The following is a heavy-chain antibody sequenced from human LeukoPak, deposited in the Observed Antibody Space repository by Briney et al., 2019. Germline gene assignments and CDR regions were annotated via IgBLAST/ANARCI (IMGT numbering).Heavy chain of an antibody. V-gene: IGHV1-69*04. D-gene: IGHD5-24*01. CDR1: GGTFSSYA. CDR2: IIPILGIA. CDR3: AREMATTLSSDY. Sequence: SVKVSCKASGGTFSSYAISWVRQAPGQGLEWMGRIIPILGIANYAQKFQGRVTITADKSTSTAYMELSSLRSEDTAVYYCAREMATTLSSDYWGQGTLVTVSS. J-gene: IGHJ4*02.